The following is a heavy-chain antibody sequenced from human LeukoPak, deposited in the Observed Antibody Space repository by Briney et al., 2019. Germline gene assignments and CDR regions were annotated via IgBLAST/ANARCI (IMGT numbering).Heavy chain of an antibody. D-gene: IGHD3-9*01. CDR3: ARGVLYYDILTGYLDYYMDV. CDR2: ITRDSIYT. J-gene: IGHJ6*03. V-gene: IGHV3-21*04. CDR1: GFTFSNYN. Sequence: GGSLRLSCAASGFTFSNYNMNWVRQTPGKGLEWVSSITRDSIYTFYADSVKGRFTISRDDAKNSLSLQMNSLRAEDTAVYYCARGVLYYDILTGYLDYYMDVWGKGTTVTISS.